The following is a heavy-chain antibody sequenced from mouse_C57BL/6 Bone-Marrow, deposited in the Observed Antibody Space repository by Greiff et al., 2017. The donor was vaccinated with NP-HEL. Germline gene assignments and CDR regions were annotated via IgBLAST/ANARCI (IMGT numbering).Heavy chain of an antibody. CDR3: ARWGITTVVAPYWYFDV. V-gene: IGHV1-55*01. CDR2: IYPGSGST. D-gene: IGHD1-1*01. J-gene: IGHJ1*03. Sequence: VQLQQPGAELVKPGASVKMSCKASGYTFTSYWITWVKQRAGQGLEWIGDIYPGSGSTNYNEKFKSKATLTVDTSSSTAYMQLSSLTSEDSAVYYCARWGITTVVAPYWYFDVWGTGTTVTVSS. CDR1: GYTFTSYW.